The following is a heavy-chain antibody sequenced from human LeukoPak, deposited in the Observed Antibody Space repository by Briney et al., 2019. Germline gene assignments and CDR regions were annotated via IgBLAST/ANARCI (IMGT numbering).Heavy chain of an antibody. J-gene: IGHJ4*02. CDR1: GFTFAKYA. V-gene: IGHV3-23*01. CDR2: ISGSGNVT. CDR3: AKGRAGAN. Sequence: GESLKISXVGSGFTFAKYAMTWVREAPGKGLEWVSVISGSGNVTYYAESVKGRFTISRDNSKRTLYLQMDSLRADDTAIYYCAKGRAGANWGQGTLVLVSS.